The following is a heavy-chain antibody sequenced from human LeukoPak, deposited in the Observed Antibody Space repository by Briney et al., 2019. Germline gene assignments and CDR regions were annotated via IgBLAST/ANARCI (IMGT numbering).Heavy chain of an antibody. Sequence: PSETLSLTCAVYGGSFRGYSWTWIRQSPGKGLEWIGEINHSGSTNYNPSLKSRVTISVDSSKNQFSLRLSSVTAADTAVYYCARVIAAAELDYWGQGTLVTVSS. CDR2: INHSGST. V-gene: IGHV4-34*01. CDR3: ARVIAAAELDY. D-gene: IGHD6-13*01. J-gene: IGHJ4*02. CDR1: GGSFRGYS.